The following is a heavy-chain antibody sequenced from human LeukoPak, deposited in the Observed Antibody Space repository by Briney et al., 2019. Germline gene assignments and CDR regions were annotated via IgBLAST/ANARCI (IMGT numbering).Heavy chain of an antibody. Sequence: SETLSLTCTVSGGSISSYCWSWIRQPAGKGLEWIGRIYTSGSTNYNPSLKSRVTMSVDTSKNQFSLKLSSVTAADTAVYYCARVRDYYDSSGYYSVFDYWGQGTLVTVSS. CDR3: ARVRDYYDSSGYYSVFDY. CDR2: IYTSGST. D-gene: IGHD3-22*01. J-gene: IGHJ4*02. V-gene: IGHV4-4*07. CDR1: GGSISSYC.